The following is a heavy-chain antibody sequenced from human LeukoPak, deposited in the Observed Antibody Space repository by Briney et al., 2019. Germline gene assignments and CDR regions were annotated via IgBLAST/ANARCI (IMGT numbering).Heavy chain of an antibody. V-gene: IGHV4-59*08. CDR3: ARHAQFQLFRGYYFYMDV. D-gene: IGHD2-2*01. CDR1: GGSISPYY. Sequence: ASETLSLTCTVSGGSISPYYWSWIRRPPGKGREWSGYIYYSGSTDYNPSLKSRVTISVDTSKNQFSLKLTSVTAADTAAYYCARHAQFQLFRGYYFYMDVWGKGTTVTVSS. CDR2: IYYSGST. J-gene: IGHJ6*03.